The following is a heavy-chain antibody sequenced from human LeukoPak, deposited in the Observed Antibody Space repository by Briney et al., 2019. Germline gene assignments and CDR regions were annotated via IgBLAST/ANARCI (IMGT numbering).Heavy chain of an antibody. J-gene: IGHJ4*02. Sequence: GGSLRLSCAASGFTFDDDATHWVRQAPGKGLEWVSLISGDGGSTYYADSVKGRFTISRDNSKNSLYLQMNSLRTEDTALYYCAKDIGAYGDYGFDYWGQGTLVTVSS. V-gene: IGHV3-43*02. D-gene: IGHD4-17*01. CDR2: ISGDGGST. CDR3: AKDIGAYGDYGFDY. CDR1: GFTFDDDA.